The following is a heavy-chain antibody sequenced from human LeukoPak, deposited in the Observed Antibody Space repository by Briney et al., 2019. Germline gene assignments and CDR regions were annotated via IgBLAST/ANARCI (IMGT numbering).Heavy chain of an antibody. CDR2: IYYSGRN. D-gene: IGHD5-18*01. CDR1: GGSISSSSDY. V-gene: IGHV4-39*01. CDR3: ARLDTAMVPY. Sequence: SETLSLTCTVSGGSISSSSDYWGWIHQPPGKGLEWTGRIYYSGRNYYNPSLEGCVTISVNTSKNQFSLKLSSVAAADAAVYYCARLDTAMVPYWGQGTLVTVSS. J-gene: IGHJ4*02.